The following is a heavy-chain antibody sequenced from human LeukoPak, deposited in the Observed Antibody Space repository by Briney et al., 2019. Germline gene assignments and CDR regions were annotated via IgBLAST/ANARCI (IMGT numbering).Heavy chain of an antibody. CDR2: ISTSTGDT. V-gene: IGHV1-18*01. CDR1: GYTFTNYA. J-gene: IGHJ4*02. D-gene: IGHD4-11*01. Sequence: ASVKVSCKASGYTFTNYAMNWVRQAPGQGPEWMGWISTSTGDTKYTQKFQGRVTLTTDTSTSTAYMELSSLRSDDTAVYYCARDDNYGIFVNVDYWGQGTLVTVSS. CDR3: ARDDNYGIFVNVDY.